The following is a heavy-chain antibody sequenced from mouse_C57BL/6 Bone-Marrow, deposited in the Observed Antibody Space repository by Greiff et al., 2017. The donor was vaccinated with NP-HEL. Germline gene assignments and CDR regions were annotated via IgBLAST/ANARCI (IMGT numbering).Heavy chain of an antibody. Sequence: EVQRVESGPGLVKPSQSLSLTCSVTGYSIISGYYWNWIRQFPGNKLEWMAYISYDGSNNYNPSLKNRISLTRDISKNQFFLKLTSVTTEDTATYNCAREGGYYGSPFAYWGQGTLVTVSA. CDR2: ISYDGSN. CDR1: GYSIISGYY. D-gene: IGHD1-1*01. CDR3: AREGGYYGSPFAY. J-gene: IGHJ3*01. V-gene: IGHV3-6*01.